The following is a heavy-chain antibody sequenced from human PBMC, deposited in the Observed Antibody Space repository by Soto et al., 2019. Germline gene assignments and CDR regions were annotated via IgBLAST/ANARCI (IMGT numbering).Heavy chain of an antibody. V-gene: IGHV3-23*01. CDR1: GFTFSSYA. CDR3: AKDEYTFGGVTGPNMYAFDI. J-gene: IGHJ3*02. D-gene: IGHD3-16*01. CDR2: ISGSGGST. Sequence: EVQLLESGGGLVQPGGSLRLSCAASGFTFSSYAMSWVRQAPGKGLEWVSAISGSGGSTYYADSVKGRFTISRDNSKNTLYLQMNSLRAEDTAVYYCAKDEYTFGGVTGPNMYAFDIWGQGTMVTVSS.